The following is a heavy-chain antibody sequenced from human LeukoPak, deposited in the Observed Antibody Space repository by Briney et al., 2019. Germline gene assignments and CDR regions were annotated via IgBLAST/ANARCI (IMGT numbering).Heavy chain of an antibody. CDR2: INHSGST. V-gene: IGHV4-34*01. CDR1: GGSFSGYY. J-gene: IGHJ5*02. D-gene: IGHD3-3*01. Sequence: PSETLSLTCAVYGGSFSGYYWSWIRQPPGKGLEWIGEINHSGSTNYNPSLKSRVTISVDTSKNQFSLKLSSVTAADTAVYYCARDPNDFWSGYYFFFPTGFDPWGQGTLVTVSS. CDR3: ARDPNDFWSGYYFFFPTGFDP.